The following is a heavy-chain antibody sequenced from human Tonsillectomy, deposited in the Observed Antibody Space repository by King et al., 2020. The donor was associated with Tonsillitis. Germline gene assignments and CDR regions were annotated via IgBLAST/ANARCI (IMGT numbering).Heavy chain of an antibody. V-gene: IGHV3-53*04. CDR3: ARGGPYDYGDLYYFDY. J-gene: IGHJ4*02. Sequence: VQLVESGGGLGQPGGSLRLSCAASGFTVSSNYMSWVRQTPGKGLEWVSVIYSGGSAYYADSVKGRFTISRHNSKNTLYLKMNSLRPEDTAVYYCARGGPYDYGDLYYFDYWGQGTLVTVSS. CDR2: IYSGGSA. D-gene: IGHD4-17*01. CDR1: GFTVSSNY.